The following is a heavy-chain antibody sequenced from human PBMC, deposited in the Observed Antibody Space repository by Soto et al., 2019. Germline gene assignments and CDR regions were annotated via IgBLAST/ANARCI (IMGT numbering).Heavy chain of an antibody. J-gene: IGHJ4*02. CDR2: INQDGTLK. CDR1: GFTFSGYW. D-gene: IGHD6-19*01. V-gene: IGHV3-7*03. CDR3: ARWESGDWYLGM. Sequence: EEQLVESGGGLVQPGGSLRLSCAASGFTFSGYWMTWVRQAPGKGLEWVASINQDGTLKYYVDSVKGRFTSSRDDAKSSVYLEMTSLRAEDTAMYYCARWESGDWYLGMWGQGTLVTVSS.